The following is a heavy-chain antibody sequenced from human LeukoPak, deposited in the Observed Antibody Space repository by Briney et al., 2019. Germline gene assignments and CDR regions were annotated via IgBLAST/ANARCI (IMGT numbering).Heavy chain of an antibody. CDR2: IYYSGST. D-gene: IGHD6-19*01. CDR1: GGSISRSSYY. J-gene: IGHJ4*02. Sequence: PSETLSLTCTVSGGSISRSSYYWGWIRQPPGKGLEWIGSIYYSGSTYYNPSLKSRVTISVDTSKNQFSLKLSSVTDADTAVFYCARHSSGWLFDYWGQGTLLTVSS. V-gene: IGHV4-39*01. CDR3: ARHSSGWLFDY.